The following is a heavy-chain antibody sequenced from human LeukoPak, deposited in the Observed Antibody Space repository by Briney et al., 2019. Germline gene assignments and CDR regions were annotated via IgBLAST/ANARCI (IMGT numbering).Heavy chain of an antibody. V-gene: IGHV3-74*01. CDR3: ARALGYCSGGSCYSDY. CDR1: GFTFSSYW. CDR2: INSDGSTT. D-gene: IGHD2-15*01. Sequence: GGSLRLSCAASGFTFSSYWMHWVRQAPGKGLVWVSFINSDGSTTGYADSVKGRFTISRDNAKNMLYLQIHSLRAEDTAVYYCARALGYCSGGSCYSDYWGQGTLVTVSS. J-gene: IGHJ4*02.